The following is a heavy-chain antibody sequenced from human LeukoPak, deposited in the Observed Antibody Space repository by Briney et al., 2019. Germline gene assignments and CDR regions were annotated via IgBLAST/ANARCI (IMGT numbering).Heavy chain of an antibody. J-gene: IGHJ6*02. V-gene: IGHV3-30*04. D-gene: IGHD5/OR15-5a*01. CDR2: ISNDGKSK. CDR3: ARGNSVGNHYYGMDV. CDR1: GFTFSRSA. Sequence: GGSLRLSCAASGFTFSRSATHWVRQAPGEGLEWVAGISNDGKSKYHADSVKGRFTISRDNSKNTLSLQIDSLTTEDTAVYYCARGNSVGNHYYGMDVWGQGTTVTVSS.